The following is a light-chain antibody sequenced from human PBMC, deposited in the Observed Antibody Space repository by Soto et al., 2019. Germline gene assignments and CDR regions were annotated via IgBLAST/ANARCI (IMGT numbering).Light chain of an antibody. V-gene: IGLV2-14*03. CDR3: SSYTSGSTRVV. J-gene: IGLJ2*01. Sequence: QSVLTQPASVSGSPGQSIIVSCTGTSSDVGGYNYVSWYQQHPGKAPKVMIYDVSKRPSGVSNRFSGSKSGNTASLTISGLQVEDEADYYCSSYTSGSTRVVFGGGTKLTVL. CDR2: DVS. CDR1: SSDVGGYNY.